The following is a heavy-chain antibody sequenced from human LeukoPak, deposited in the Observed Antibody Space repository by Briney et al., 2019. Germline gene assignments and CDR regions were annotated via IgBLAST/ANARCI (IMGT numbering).Heavy chain of an antibody. J-gene: IGHJ4*02. D-gene: IGHD3-10*01. CDR3: ANLNLGGITMVRGVTLRDY. Sequence: PGGSLRLSCAASGFTVSSNYMSWVRQAPGKGLEWVSVIYSGGSTYYADSVKGRFTISRDNSKNTLYLQMNSLRAEDTAVYYCANLNLGGITMVRGVTLRDYWGQGTLVTVSS. CDR1: GFTVSSNY. CDR2: IYSGGST. V-gene: IGHV3-53*01.